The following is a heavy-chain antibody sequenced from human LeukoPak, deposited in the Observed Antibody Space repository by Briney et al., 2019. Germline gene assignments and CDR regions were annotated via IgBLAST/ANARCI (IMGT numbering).Heavy chain of an antibody. CDR2: INPNSGGT. D-gene: IGHD2-2*01. V-gene: IGHV1-2*02. CDR3: AREVVVVVPAAMSDPWFDP. CDR1: GYTFTGYY. Sequence: GASVKVSCKASGYTFTGYYMHWVRQAPGQGLEWMGWINPNSGGTNYAQKFQGRVTMTRDTSISTAYMELSRLRSDDTAVYYCAREVVVVVPAAMSDPWFDPWGQGTLVTVSS. J-gene: IGHJ5*02.